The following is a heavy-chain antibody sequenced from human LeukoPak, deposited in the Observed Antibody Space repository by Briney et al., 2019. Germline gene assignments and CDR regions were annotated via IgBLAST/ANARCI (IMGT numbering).Heavy chain of an antibody. CDR2: IISSGTTI. J-gene: IGHJ6*02. Sequence: GGSLRLACAVSGFTFSDYYMSWIRQAPGKWLEWVSYIISSGTTIYYTDSVKGRFTISRDNAKNSLYLQMNSLRAEDTAGYYCARGAPRDNYYYGMDVWGQGTTVTVSS. CDR3: ARGAPRDNYYYGMDV. CDR1: GFTFSDYY. V-gene: IGHV3-11*01.